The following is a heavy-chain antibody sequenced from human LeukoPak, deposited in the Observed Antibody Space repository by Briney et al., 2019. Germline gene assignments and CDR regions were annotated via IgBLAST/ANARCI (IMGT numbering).Heavy chain of an antibody. CDR1: GLTVSSHA. V-gene: IGHV3-23*01. CDR2: ISISGGTT. Sequence: PGGSLRLSCAASGLTVSSHAMSWVRQAPGKGLEWVSAISISGGTTYYADSVKGRFTISRDNSRNTLYLQMNSLRVDDTAVYYCAKAFGGAVAGYFDYWGQGTLVTVPS. CDR3: AKAFGGAVAGYFDY. J-gene: IGHJ4*02. D-gene: IGHD6-19*01.